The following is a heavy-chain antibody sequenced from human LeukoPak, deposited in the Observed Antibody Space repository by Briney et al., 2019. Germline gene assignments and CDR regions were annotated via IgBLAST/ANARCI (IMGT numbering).Heavy chain of an antibody. Sequence: SETLSLTCAVYGGSFSGYYWSWIRQPPGKGLEWIGEINHSGSTNYNPSLKSRVTISVDTSKNQFSLKLSSVTAADTAVYYCARGGWITMVQGVIRYYYMDVWGKGTTVTVSS. CDR1: GGSFSGYY. CDR3: ARGGWITMVQGVIRYYYMDV. D-gene: IGHD3-10*01. V-gene: IGHV4-34*01. J-gene: IGHJ6*03. CDR2: INHSGST.